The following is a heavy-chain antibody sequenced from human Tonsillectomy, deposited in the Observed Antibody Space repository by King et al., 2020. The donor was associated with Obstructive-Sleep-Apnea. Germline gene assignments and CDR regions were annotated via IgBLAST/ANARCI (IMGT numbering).Heavy chain of an antibody. CDR1: GGSISYFY. V-gene: IGHV4-59*08. CDR2: VYYSGST. J-gene: IGHJ4*02. D-gene: IGHD3-22*01. Sequence: VQLQESGPGLVKPSETLSLTCTVSGGSISYFYWTWIRQPPGKGLEWIGYVYYSGSTIYNPSLKSRVTMSIDTSKNQFSLKLSSVTAADTAGYYCASLVTNYYDSSASRYYFDYWGQGTLVTVSS. CDR3: ASLVTNYYDSSASRYYFDY.